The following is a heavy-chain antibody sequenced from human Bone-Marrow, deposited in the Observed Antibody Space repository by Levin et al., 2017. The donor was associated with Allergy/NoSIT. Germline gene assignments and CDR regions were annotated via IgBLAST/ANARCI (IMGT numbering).Heavy chain of an antibody. J-gene: IGHJ5*02. D-gene: IGHD2-8*01. Sequence: SETLSLTCTVSGGPISSADHYWSWIRQHAGKGLEWIGYIYSSGKTYYNPSLKSRVAMSVDTSKNQFSLNLSSVTAADTAVYYCVRGHQVLNPFDPWGPGIQVTVSS. V-gene: IGHV4-31*03. CDR1: GGPISSADHY. CDR3: VRGHQVLNPFDP. CDR2: IYSSGKT.